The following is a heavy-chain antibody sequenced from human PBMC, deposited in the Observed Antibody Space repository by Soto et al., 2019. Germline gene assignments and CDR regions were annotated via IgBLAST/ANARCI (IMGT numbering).Heavy chain of an antibody. D-gene: IGHD6-6*01. CDR1: GFTFSDYG. CDR2: MSYAETYN. V-gene: IGHV3-30*18. J-gene: IGHJ4*02. CDR3: AKEMYPRTVLDSSSPWGDY. Sequence: QVQLVESGGGVVQPGRSLRLSCAVSGFTFSDYGMHGVAQAPGKGLEWVAVMSYAETYNYYADSVKGRFTISRDLSGNTLFLQMNSLRLEDTAVYFCAKEMYPRTVLDSSSPWGDYWGQGTLVTVSS.